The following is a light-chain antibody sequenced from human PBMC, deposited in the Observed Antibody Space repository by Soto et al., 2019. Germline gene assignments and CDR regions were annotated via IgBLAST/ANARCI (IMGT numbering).Light chain of an antibody. V-gene: IGKV3-15*01. CDR1: QSVSSN. CDR3: QQYNNWPTWT. J-gene: IGKJ1*01. Sequence: EIMMTQSPATLSVSTGERATLSCRASQSVSSNLAWYQQKPGQAPRLLIYGASTRATGIPARFSGSGSGTEFTLTISSLQSEDFAVYYCQQYNNWPTWTFGQGTKVDIK. CDR2: GAS.